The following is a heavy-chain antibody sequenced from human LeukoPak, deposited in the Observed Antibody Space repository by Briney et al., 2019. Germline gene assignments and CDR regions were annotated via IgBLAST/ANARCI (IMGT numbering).Heavy chain of an antibody. J-gene: IGHJ4*02. D-gene: IGHD5-24*01. CDR1: GFTVSSNY. CDR3: AREGRGEMATTFDY. CDR2: IYSGGST. Sequence: PGGSLRLSCAASGFTVSSNYMSWVRQAPGKGLEWVSVIYSGGSTCYADSVKGRFTISRDNSKNTLYLQMNSLRAEDTAVYYCAREGRGEMATTFDYWGQGTLVTVSS. V-gene: IGHV3-53*01.